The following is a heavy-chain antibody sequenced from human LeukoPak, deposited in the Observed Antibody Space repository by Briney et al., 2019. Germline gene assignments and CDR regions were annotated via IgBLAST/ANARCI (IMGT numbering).Heavy chain of an antibody. CDR3: ARGGPYYGGKYYFDY. CDR1: GFTFSSYG. CDR2: ISGSGGST. J-gene: IGHJ4*02. Sequence: PGGSLRLSCAASGFTFSSYGMSWVRQAPGKGLEWVSAISGSGGSTYYADSVKGRFTISRDNAKNSLYLQMNSLRAEDTAVYYCARGGPYYGGKYYFDYWGQGTLVTVSS. V-gene: IGHV3-23*01. D-gene: IGHD4-23*01.